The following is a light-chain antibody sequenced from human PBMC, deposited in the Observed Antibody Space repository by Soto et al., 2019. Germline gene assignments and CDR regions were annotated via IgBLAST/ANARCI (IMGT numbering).Light chain of an antibody. V-gene: IGLV2-14*03. Sequence: QSVLTQPASVSGSPGQSITISCTGTRLDVGGYNYVSWYQQQPGKAPKLIIYEVTNRPSGVSDRFSGSKSDNTASLTISGLQTEDEADYYCCSYVSSKTYVFGAGTKVTV. CDR3: CSYVSSKTYV. CDR1: RLDVGGYNY. J-gene: IGLJ1*01. CDR2: EVT.